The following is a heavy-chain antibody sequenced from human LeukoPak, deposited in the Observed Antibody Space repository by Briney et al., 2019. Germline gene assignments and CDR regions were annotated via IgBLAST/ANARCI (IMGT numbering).Heavy chain of an antibody. D-gene: IGHD5-12*01. V-gene: IGHV4-38-2*01. CDR2: IYHSGST. Sequence: PSETLSLTCAVSGYSISSGYYWGWIRQAPGKGLEWIGSIYHSGSTYYNPSLKSRVTISVDTSKNQFSLKLSSVTAADTAVYYCARSLGSGYDPPWFDPWGQGTLVTVSS. J-gene: IGHJ5*02. CDR3: ARSLGSGYDPPWFDP. CDR1: GYSISSGYY.